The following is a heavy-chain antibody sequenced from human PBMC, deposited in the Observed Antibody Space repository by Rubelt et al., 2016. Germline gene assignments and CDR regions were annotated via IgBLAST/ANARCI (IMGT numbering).Heavy chain of an antibody. D-gene: IGHD4-23*01. CDR2: IYYSGST. J-gene: IGHJ4*02. CDR3: ATSGGNGGDFDY. CDR1: GGSISSSSYY. Sequence: QLQLQESGPGLVKPSETLSLTCTVSGGSISSSSYYWGWIRQPPGKGLEWIGSIYYSGSTYYNPSLKSRVTIPVDTAKNQFSLKLSSVTAADTAVYYCATSGGNGGDFDYWGQGTLVTVSS. V-gene: IGHV4-39*01.